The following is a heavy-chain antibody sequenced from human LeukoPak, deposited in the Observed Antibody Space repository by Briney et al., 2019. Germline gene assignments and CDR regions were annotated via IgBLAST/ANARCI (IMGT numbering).Heavy chain of an antibody. CDR2: ISAYSGAT. D-gene: IGHD3-9*01. CDR1: GYTFTDYY. Sequence: GASVKVSCKASGYTFTDYYIHWVRQAPGQGLEWMGWISAYSGATNYAQKLLGRVTMTTDTSTSTAYMELRSLRSDDTAVYYCARSGIGYFDWYPDWFDPWGQGTLVTVSS. J-gene: IGHJ5*02. CDR3: ARSGIGYFDWYPDWFDP. V-gene: IGHV1-18*04.